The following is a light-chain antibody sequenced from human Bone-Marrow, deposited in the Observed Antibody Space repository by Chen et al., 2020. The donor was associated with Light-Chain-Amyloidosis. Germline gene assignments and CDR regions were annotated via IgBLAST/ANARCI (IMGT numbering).Light chain of an antibody. CDR2: EDD. V-gene: IGLV6-57*01. CDR3: QSYQGSSQGV. CDR1: SGSIATNY. Sequence: NFMLTQPHSVSASPGKTVIISCTRSSGSIATNYVQWYQQRPGSSPTTVIYEDDQRPSGVPDRFSGSIDRSSNSASLTISGLKTEDEVDYYCQSYQGSSQGVFGGGTKLTVL. J-gene: IGLJ3*02.